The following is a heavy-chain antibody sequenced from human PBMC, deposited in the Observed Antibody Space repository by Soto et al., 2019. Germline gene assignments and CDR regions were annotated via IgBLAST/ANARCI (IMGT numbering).Heavy chain of an antibody. CDR2: ISPRTGGT. V-gene: IGHV1-2*02. CDR1: GYTFTNYY. D-gene: IGHD1-20*01. J-gene: IGHJ2*01. CDR3: TRYPGIETITVWYFNF. Sequence: QVQLVQSGAEVKKPGASVMVSCQASGYTFTNYYLHWVRQAPGQGLETMGWISPRTGGTKYAQTFQGRATLTRDTSITTAYMELSSLRSDDTAVYYCTRYPGIETITVWYFNFWGRGTLVTVSS.